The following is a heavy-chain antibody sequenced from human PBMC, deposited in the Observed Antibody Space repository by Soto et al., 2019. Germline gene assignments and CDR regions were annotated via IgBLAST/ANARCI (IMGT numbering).Heavy chain of an antibody. CDR2: IYYSGST. D-gene: IGHD2-2*01. V-gene: IGHV4-61*01. J-gene: IGHJ4*02. CDR1: GGSVSSGSYY. CDR3: ARVAPGLPVSGVDY. Sequence: SETLSLTCTVSGGSVSSGSYYWSWIRQPPGKGLEWIGYIYYSGSTNYNPSLKSRVTISVDTSKNQFSLKLSSVTAADTAVYYCARVAPGLPVSGVDYWGQGTLVTVSS.